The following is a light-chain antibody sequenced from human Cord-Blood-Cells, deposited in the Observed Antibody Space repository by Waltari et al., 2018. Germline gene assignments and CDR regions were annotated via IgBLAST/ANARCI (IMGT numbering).Light chain of an antibody. J-gene: IGKJ4*01. CDR1: QSVRSN. V-gene: IGKV3-15*01. Sequence: EIVMTQSPATLSVSPGERATLSCRASQSVRSNLAWYQQKPGQAPRLLIYGAPTRATGIPARFSGRGSGTEFTLTISSLQSEDFAVYYCQQYNNWLTFGGGTKVEIK. CDR3: QQYNNWLT. CDR2: GAP.